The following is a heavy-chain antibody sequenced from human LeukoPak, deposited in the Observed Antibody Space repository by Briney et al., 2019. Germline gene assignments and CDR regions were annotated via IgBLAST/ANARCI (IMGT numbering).Heavy chain of an antibody. CDR3: ARARNRIAATN. Sequence: SETLSLTCTVSGGSISTYYWSWIRQPAGKGLEWIGRIYISGSTNYNPSLRSRVTISVDTSKNQFSLKLSSVTAADTAVYYCARARNRIAATNWGQGTLVTVSS. J-gene: IGHJ4*02. CDR1: GGSISTYY. V-gene: IGHV4-4*07. D-gene: IGHD6-13*01. CDR2: IYISGST.